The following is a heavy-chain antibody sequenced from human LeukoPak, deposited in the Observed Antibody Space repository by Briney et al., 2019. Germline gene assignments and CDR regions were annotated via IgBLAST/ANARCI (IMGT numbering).Heavy chain of an antibody. J-gene: IGHJ6*02. V-gene: IGHV3-30*04. CDR1: GFTFSSYA. CDR3: AKWYTTVYDSSGYYPLYGMDV. D-gene: IGHD3-22*01. Sequence: GSLRLSCAASGFTFSSYAMHWVRQAPGKGLEWVAVISYDGSNKYYADSVKGRFTISRDNSKNTLYLQMNSLRAEDTAVYYCAKWYTTVYDSSGYYPLYGMDVWGQGTTVTVSS. CDR2: ISYDGSNK.